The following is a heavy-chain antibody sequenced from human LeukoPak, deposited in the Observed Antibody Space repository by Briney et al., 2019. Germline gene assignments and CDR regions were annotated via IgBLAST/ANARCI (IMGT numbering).Heavy chain of an antibody. CDR2: IYSGGIT. J-gene: IGHJ4*02. V-gene: IGHV3-53*01. Sequence: GGSLRLSCAASGFSVSSNYMSWVRQAPGKGLEWVSIIYSGGITYYADSVKGRFTISRDNSKNTLYLQMNSLRAEDTAVYYCARIRYSGYDRCFDYWGQGTLVTVSS. CDR1: GFSVSSNY. CDR3: ARIRYSGYDRCFDY. D-gene: IGHD5-12*01.